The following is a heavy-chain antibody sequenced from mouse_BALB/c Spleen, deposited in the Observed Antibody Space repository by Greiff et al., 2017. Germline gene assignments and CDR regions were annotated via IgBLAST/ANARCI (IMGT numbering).Heavy chain of an antibody. CDR1: GFSLTSYG. V-gene: IGHV2-9*02. D-gene: IGHD2-4*01. Sequence: VKLVESGPGLVAPSQSLSITCTVSGFSLTSYGVHWVRQPPGKGLEWLGVIWAGGSTNYNSALMSRLSISKDNSKSQVFLKMNSLQTDDTAMYYCAGYDYDERLAYWGQGTLVTVSA. J-gene: IGHJ3*01. CDR2: IWAGGST. CDR3: AGYDYDERLAY.